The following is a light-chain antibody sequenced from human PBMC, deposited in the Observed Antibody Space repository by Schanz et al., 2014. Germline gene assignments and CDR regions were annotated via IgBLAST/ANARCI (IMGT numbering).Light chain of an antibody. J-gene: IGKJ1*01. Sequence: EIVLTQSPGTLSLSPGERATLSCRASQSVSSSYLAWSQQKPGQAPRLLIYGASSRATGIPDRFSGSGSGTXFXXXXXRLEPEXFAVYYCQLPATFGQGTKVEIK. CDR3: QLPAT. CDR1: QSVSSSY. V-gene: IGKV3-20*01. CDR2: GAS.